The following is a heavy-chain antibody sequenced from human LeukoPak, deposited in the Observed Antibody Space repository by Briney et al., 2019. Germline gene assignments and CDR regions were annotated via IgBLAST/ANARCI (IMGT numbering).Heavy chain of an antibody. D-gene: IGHD6-13*01. J-gene: IGHJ4*02. CDR1: GFTFSAAL. CDR3: TTVGSSYVLDY. CDR2: IKNRSDGGAT. V-gene: IGHV3-15*01. Sequence: GGSLRLSCAASGFTFSAALMTWVRQTPGKGLECVGRIKNRSDGGATDYPTPVKGRFAISRDDSKNTLYLQMNSLKIEDTGVYYCTTVGSSYVLDYWGKGTLVTVSS.